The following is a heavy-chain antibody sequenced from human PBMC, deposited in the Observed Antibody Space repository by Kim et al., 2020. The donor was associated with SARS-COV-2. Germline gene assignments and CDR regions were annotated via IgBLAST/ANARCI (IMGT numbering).Heavy chain of an antibody. V-gene: IGHV3-30*03. CDR2: ISLDGSNK. J-gene: IGHJ6*02. CDR3: AGGDNYYALDI. D-gene: IGHD2-21*02. CDR1: GLTLSNYF. Sequence: GVSLRLSCAASGLTLSNYFVHWVRQAPGKGLEWVTLISLDGSNKYYADSVKGRFTISRDNSNNTVYLRMNNLRPEDTAVFYCAGGDNYYALDIWGQGTSV.